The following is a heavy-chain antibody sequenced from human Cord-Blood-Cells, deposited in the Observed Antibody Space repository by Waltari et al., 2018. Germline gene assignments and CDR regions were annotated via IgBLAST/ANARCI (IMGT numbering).Heavy chain of an antibody. CDR3: ARGRAFDI. CDR2: MNPNSGNT. V-gene: IGHV1-8*03. J-gene: IGHJ3*02. CDR1: GYNFTRHD. Sequence: QGQPVQAGAEVRKPGASVKVSCKDPGYNFTRHDITWVRQATGQGLEWMGWMNPNSGNTGYAQKFQGRVTITRNTSISTAYMELSSLRSEDTAVYYCARGRAFDIWGQGTMFTVSS.